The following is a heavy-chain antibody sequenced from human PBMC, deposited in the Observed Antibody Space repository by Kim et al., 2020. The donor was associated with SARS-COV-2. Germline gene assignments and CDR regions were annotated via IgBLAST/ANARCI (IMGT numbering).Heavy chain of an antibody. J-gene: IGHJ4*02. Sequence: GGSLRLSCAESGVSFNNYWMGWVRQAPGKGLEWVAHIKEDGSEKYHVDSVEGRFTISRDNAKNSLYLQMNSLRAEDTAMYYCARDRGYCSGGSCYSIFDYWGQGTQVTVSS. CDR1: GVSFNNYW. V-gene: IGHV3-7*03. CDR2: IKEDGSEK. D-gene: IGHD2-15*01. CDR3: ARDRGYCSGGSCYSIFDY.